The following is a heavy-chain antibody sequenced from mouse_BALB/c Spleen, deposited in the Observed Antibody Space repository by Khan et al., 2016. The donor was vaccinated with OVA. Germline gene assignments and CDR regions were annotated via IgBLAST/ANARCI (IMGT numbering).Heavy chain of an antibody. V-gene: IGHV3-2*02. CDR2: ISYSGNT. CDR3: ARVYGGDFDY. D-gene: IGHD1-1*01. J-gene: IGHJ2*01. Sequence: EVQLQESGPGLVKPSQSLSLICTVTGYSITSDYAWNWIRQFPGNKLEWMGFISYSGNTNYNPSLKSPISITRDTSKNQLFLHWNSVTTEDAATYYCARVYGGDFDYWGQGTTLTVSS. CDR1: GYSITSDYA.